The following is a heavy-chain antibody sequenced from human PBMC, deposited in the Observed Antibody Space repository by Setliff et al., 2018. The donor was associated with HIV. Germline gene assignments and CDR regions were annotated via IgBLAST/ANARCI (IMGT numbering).Heavy chain of an antibody. J-gene: IGHJ4*02. CDR1: GGSFSGYY. D-gene: IGHD3-22*01. CDR2: IIPSGST. V-gene: IGHV4-34*12. CDR3: ARVDYYDSSGYWHFDY. Sequence: SETLSLTCDVFGGSFSGYYWSWIRQPPGKGLEWIGEIIPSGSTNYNPSLKSRVTITRDTSASTAYLELSSLRSEDTAVYYCARVDYYDSSGYWHFDYWGQGTLVTVSS.